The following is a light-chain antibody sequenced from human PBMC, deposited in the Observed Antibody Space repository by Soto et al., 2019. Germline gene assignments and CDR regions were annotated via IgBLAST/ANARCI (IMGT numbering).Light chain of an antibody. CDR2: DAS. J-gene: IGKJ2*01. CDR1: QTIISY. Sequence: EIVLTQSPATLSLSPGERATLSCRASQTIISYLAWYQQKPGQAPRLLIYDASNRATGIPARFSGSGSGTDFTLTISSIEPEDFAVYSCQQRANWPPYTFGQGTKLQIK. V-gene: IGKV3-11*01. CDR3: QQRANWPPYT.